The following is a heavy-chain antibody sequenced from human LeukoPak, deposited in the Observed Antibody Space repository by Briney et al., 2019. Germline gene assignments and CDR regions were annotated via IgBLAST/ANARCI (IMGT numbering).Heavy chain of an antibody. J-gene: IGHJ4*02. CDR1: GGSISSGDYY. Sequence: PSETLSLTCTVSGGSISSGDYYWSWIRQPPGKGLEWIGYIYYSGSTYYNPSLKSRVTISVDTSKNQFSLKLSSVTAADTAAYYCAREYGSGSSFDYWGQGTLVTVSS. CDR3: AREYGSGSSFDY. D-gene: IGHD3-10*01. V-gene: IGHV4-30-4*01. CDR2: IYYSGST.